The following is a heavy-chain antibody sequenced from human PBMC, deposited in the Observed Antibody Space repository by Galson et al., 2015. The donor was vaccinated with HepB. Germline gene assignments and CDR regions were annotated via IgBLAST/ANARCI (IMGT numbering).Heavy chain of an antibody. CDR2: INSDGSST. V-gene: IGHV3-74*01. J-gene: IGHJ5*02. D-gene: IGHD1-26*01. CDR1: GFTFSSYW. CDR3: ARALGVGASSGWFDP. Sequence: SLRLSCAASGFTFSSYWMHWVRQAPGKGLVWVSRINSDGSSTSYADSVKGRFTISRDNAKNTLYLQMNSLRAEDTAVYYCARALGVGASSGWFDPWGQGTLVTVSS.